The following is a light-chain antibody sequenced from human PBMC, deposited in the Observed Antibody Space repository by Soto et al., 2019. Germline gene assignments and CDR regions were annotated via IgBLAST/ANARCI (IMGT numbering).Light chain of an antibody. V-gene: IGKV1-5*03. J-gene: IGKJ1*01. CDR1: QSVSGW. CDR2: KAS. CDR3: QQYNNYLWT. Sequence: DIQMTQSPSTLSASVGDTVTVTCRASQSVSGWLAWYQQKPGKAPKLLIYKASSLESGVPSRFSGSGSGTEFTLTISSLQPDDFATYYCQQYNNYLWTFGQGTKVDIK.